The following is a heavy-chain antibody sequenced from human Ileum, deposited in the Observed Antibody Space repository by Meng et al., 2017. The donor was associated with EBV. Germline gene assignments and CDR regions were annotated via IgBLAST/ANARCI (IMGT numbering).Heavy chain of an antibody. J-gene: IGHJ4*02. V-gene: IGHV2-5*01. D-gene: IGHD6-6*01. CDR3: ARRPGSPSSRFDY. Sequence: QFTLKESGPTLVKPTQTLPLTCSFSGFSHTSSGVCVGWIRQPPGKALEWLALIYWNDDKRYSPSLKSRLTVTRDPSKNQVVLTLTNVDPVDTATYYCARRPGSPSSRFDYWGQGTLVTVSS. CDR2: IYWNDDK. CDR1: GFSHTSSGVC.